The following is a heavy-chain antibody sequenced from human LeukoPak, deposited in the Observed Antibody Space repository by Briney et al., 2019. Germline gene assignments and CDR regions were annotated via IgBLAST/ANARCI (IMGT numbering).Heavy chain of an antibody. V-gene: IGHV4-34*01. Sequence: SETLSLTCAVYGGSFSGYYWSWIRQPPGKGLEWIGEINHSGSTNYNPSLKSRVTISVDTSKNQFSLKLSSVTAADTAVYYCARAGRNPSLLRYFDWFGTYGMDVWGKGTTVTVSS. CDR3: ARAGRNPSLLRYFDWFGTYGMDV. J-gene: IGHJ6*04. CDR1: GGSFSGYY. CDR2: INHSGST. D-gene: IGHD3-9*01.